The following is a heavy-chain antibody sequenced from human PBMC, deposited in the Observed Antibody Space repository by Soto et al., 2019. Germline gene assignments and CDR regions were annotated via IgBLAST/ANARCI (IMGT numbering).Heavy chain of an antibody. J-gene: IGHJ5*02. V-gene: IGHV4-30-2*01. CDR2: IYHEGST. Sequence: SETLSLTXAVSGGSIITGDFSWNWIRQPPGKGLEWVGYIYHEGSTYYNPSLKGRATISVDRSKNYFSLKLSSVTAADTGVYFCARGRSTSGYPNFDPWGQGTLVTVSS. D-gene: IGHD3-22*01. CDR1: GGSIITGDFS. CDR3: ARGRSTSGYPNFDP.